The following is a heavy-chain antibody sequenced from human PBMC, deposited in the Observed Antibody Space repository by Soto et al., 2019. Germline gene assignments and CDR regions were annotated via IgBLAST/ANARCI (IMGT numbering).Heavy chain of an antibody. Sequence: QLQLQESGPGLVKPSETLSLTCTVSGGSISSSTYYWGWVRRPPGKGLEWIGSVYYSGSTYYNPSPRSRVTISVATSKNQFSLKLSSVTAADTAVYYCARMDTAMAPPNYYFDYWGQGTLVTVSS. V-gene: IGHV4-39*01. CDR1: GGSISSSTYY. CDR2: VYYSGST. CDR3: ARMDTAMAPPNYYFDY. D-gene: IGHD5-18*01. J-gene: IGHJ4*02.